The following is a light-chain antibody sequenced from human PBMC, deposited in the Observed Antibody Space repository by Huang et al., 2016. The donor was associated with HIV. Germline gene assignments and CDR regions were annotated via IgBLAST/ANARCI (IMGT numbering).Light chain of an antibody. CDR3: QQYWSTPPAT. Sequence: DIQMTQSPSSLPASVGDRVSITCRASQGISNSLAWYEQKRGKAPKLLLYAASKLESGVPSRFSGSAAGTDYTLTISSLQPEDFATYYCQQYWSTPPATFGQGTKVEIK. J-gene: IGKJ1*01. CDR1: QGISNS. CDR2: AAS. V-gene: IGKV1-NL1*01.